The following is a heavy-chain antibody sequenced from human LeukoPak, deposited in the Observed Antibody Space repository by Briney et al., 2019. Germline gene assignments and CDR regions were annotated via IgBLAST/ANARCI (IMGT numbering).Heavy chain of an antibody. D-gene: IGHD3-10*01. CDR2: INHSGST. V-gene: IGHV4-34*01. CDR1: GGSFSGYY. Sequence: SETLSLTCAVYGGSFSGYYWSWIRQPPGKGLEWIGEINHSGSTNYNPSLKSRVTISVDTSKNQFSLKLSSVTAAGTAVYCCARGRTRATYYYGSGSYYPYYFDYWGQGTLVTVSS. J-gene: IGHJ4*02. CDR3: ARGRTRATYYYGSGSYYPYYFDY.